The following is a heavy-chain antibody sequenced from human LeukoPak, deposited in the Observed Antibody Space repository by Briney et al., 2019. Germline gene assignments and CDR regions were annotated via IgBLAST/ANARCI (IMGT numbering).Heavy chain of an antibody. CDR3: ARVLKAYGDLDAFDI. CDR2: VYYNESP. CDR1: GGSVNTNSYY. D-gene: IGHD4-17*01. V-gene: IGHV4-39*07. Sequence: SETLSLTCTVSGGSVNTNSYYWGWIRQSPGKGLEWIGSVYYNESPYYNPSLTSRVTISVDTSKNQVYLKLTSVTAADTAVYYCARVLKAYGDLDAFDIWGQGTMVTVSS. J-gene: IGHJ3*02.